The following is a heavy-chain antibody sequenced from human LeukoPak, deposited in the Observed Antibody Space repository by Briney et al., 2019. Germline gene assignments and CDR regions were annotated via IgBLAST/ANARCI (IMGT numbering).Heavy chain of an antibody. J-gene: IGHJ6*03. CDR3: AIRYGSGEKYYYYYYMDV. Sequence: ASVKLSCKASGYTFTSYDINWVRQATGQGLEWRGGMNPNSGNTGYAQKFQGRVTMTRNTSISTAYMELSSLRSEDTAVYYCAIRYGSGEKYYYYYYMDVWGKGTTVTVSS. D-gene: IGHD3-10*01. CDR2: MNPNSGNT. CDR1: GYTFTSYD. V-gene: IGHV1-8*01.